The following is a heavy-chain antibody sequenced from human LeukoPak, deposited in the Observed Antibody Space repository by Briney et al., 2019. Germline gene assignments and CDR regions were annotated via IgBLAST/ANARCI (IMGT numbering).Heavy chain of an antibody. V-gene: IGHV1-69*05. J-gene: IGHJ4*02. Sequence: ASVKVSCKASGGTFSSYAISWVRQAPAQGLEWMGRIIPIFGTANYAQRFQGRVTITTDESTSTAYMELSSLRSEDTAVYYCARDFGVGATTFDYWGQGTLVTVSS. D-gene: IGHD1-26*01. CDR3: ARDFGVGATTFDY. CDR1: GGTFSSYA. CDR2: IIPIFGTA.